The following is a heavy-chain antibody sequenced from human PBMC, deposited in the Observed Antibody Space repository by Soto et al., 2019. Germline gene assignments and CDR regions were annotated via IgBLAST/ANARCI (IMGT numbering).Heavy chain of an antibody. D-gene: IGHD2-2*01. CDR2: INHSGST. CDR1: GGSCSGYY. V-gene: IGHV4-34*01. CDR3: ARGLGVVVRGGHDSHYYYYMDV. Sequence: PSETLSHTCAVYGGSCSGYYWSWIRQPPGKGLEWIGEINHSGSTNYNPSLKSRVTISVDTSKNQFSLKLSSVTAADTAVYYCARGLGVVVRGGHDSHYYYYMDVWGKGTTVTVSS. J-gene: IGHJ6*03.